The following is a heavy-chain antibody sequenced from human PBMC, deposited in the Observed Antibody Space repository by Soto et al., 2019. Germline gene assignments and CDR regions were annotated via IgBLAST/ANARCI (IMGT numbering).Heavy chain of an antibody. J-gene: IGHJ6*02. Sequence: EVQLLESGGGLVQPGGSLRLSCAASGFTFSSYAMSWVRQAPGKGLEWVSGISGSGAGTYYADSVKGRFIISRDDSKNTVYLQMNSLRAEDTAVYYCAKFLVVGTPGYGMDVWGQGTTVTVSS. D-gene: IGHD2-15*01. CDR1: GFTFSSYA. CDR2: ISGSGAGT. V-gene: IGHV3-23*01. CDR3: AKFLVVGTPGYGMDV.